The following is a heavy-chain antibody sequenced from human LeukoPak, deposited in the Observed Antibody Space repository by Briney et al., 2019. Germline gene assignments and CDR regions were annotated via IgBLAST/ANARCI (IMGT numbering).Heavy chain of an antibody. CDR2: TYYSGNI. D-gene: IGHD6-19*01. J-gene: IGHJ4*02. Sequence: SETLSLTCTVSGGSLSSSTYCWGWIRQPPGKGLEWIGSTYYSGNIYYNPSLRSRVTISVDTSKSQFTLKLTSVSAADTAVYYCARHVDSSGWHRSYFDYWGQGTLVTVSS. V-gene: IGHV4-39*01. CDR1: GGSLSSSTYC. CDR3: ARHVDSSGWHRSYFDY.